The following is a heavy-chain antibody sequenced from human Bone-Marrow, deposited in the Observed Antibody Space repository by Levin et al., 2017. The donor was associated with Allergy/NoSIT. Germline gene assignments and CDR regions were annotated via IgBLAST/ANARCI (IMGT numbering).Heavy chain of an antibody. CDR2: IIPIFGTA. V-gene: IGHV1-69*13. D-gene: IGHD3-10*01. CDR1: GGTFSSYA. J-gene: IGHJ6*03. CDR3: ARVGSGRGEHYDSYMDV. Sequence: ASVKVSCKASGGTFSSYAISWVRQAPGQGLEWMGGIIPIFGTANYAQKFQGRVTITADESTSTAYMELSSLRSEDTAVYYCARVGSGRGEHYDSYMDVWGKGTTVTVSS.